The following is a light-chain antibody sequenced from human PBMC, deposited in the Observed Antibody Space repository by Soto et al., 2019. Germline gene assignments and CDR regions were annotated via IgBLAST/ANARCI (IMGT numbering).Light chain of an antibody. CDR2: EGS. CDR3: CSYAGSSRV. CDR1: SSDVGSYNL. Sequence: QSALTQPASVSGSPGQSITISCTGTSSDVGSYNLVSWYQQHPGKAPKLMIYEGSKRPSGVSNRFSGSKSGNTASLTISGLHAEDEAYYYCCSYAGSSRVFGGGTKLTVL. V-gene: IGLV2-23*01. J-gene: IGLJ2*01.